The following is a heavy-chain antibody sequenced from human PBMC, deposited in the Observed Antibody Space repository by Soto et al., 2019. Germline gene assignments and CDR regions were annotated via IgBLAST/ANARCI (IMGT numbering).Heavy chain of an antibody. V-gene: IGHV1-69*13. CDR3: ASLLNHGGGLYYYYYYGMDV. Sequence: GASVKVCCKASGGTFSRYAISWVRQAPGQGLEWMGGIIPIFGTANYAQKFQGRVTITADESTSTAYMELSSLRSEDTAVYYCASLLNHGGGLYYYYYYGMDVWGQGTTVTVSS. J-gene: IGHJ6*02. CDR2: IIPIFGTA. D-gene: IGHD3-16*01. CDR1: GGTFSRYA.